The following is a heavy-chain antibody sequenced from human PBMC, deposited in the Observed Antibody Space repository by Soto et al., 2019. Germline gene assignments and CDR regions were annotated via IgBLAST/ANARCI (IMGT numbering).Heavy chain of an antibody. Sequence: QVQLQESGPGLVKPSQTLCLTCLVSGASVSGDGSYCSWIRQHPGKGLEFIGYIHNSGSTYSNPSLDNRIAMSIETTKNQFSLRLSSVTAADSAVYFCARDLVSEQWFFDNWGQGILLTVSS. J-gene: IGHJ4*02. CDR3: ARDLVSEQWFFDN. CDR2: IHNSGST. CDR1: GASVSGDGSY. V-gene: IGHV4-31*03. D-gene: IGHD6-19*01.